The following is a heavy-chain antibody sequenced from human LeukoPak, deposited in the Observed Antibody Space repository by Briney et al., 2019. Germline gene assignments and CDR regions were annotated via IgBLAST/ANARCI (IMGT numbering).Heavy chain of an antibody. CDR3: AKDQSITIFGVAPYGMDV. CDR1: GFTFSSYG. V-gene: IGHV3-30*18. Sequence: GRSLRLSCAASGFTFSSYGMHWVRQAPGKGLEWVAVISYNGSNKYYADSVKGRFTISRDNSKNTLYLQMNSLRAEDTAVYYCAKDQSITIFGVAPYGMDVWGQGTTVTVSS. D-gene: IGHD3-3*01. CDR2: ISYNGSNK. J-gene: IGHJ6*02.